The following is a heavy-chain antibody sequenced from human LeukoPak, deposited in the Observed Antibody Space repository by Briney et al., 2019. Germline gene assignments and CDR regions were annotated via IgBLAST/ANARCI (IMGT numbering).Heavy chain of an antibody. CDR2: INHSGST. CDR1: GGSFSGYY. J-gene: IGHJ2*01. Sequence: SETLSLTCTVSGGSFSGYYWSWIRQPPGRGLEWIGEINHSGSTNYNPSLKSRVTISVDTSKNQFSLKLSSVTAADTAVYYCATQSGSYYWSWYFDLWGRGTLVTVSS. V-gene: IGHV4-34*01. D-gene: IGHD1-26*01. CDR3: ATQSGSYYWSWYFDL.